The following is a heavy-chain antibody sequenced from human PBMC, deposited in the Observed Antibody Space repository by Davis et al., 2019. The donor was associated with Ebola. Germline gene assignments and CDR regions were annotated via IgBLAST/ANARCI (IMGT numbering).Heavy chain of an antibody. V-gene: IGHV3-48*03. Sequence: GESLKISCAASGFTFSSYEMNWVRQAPGKGLEWVSYISSSGSTTYYADSVKGRFTISRDNSKNTLYLQMNSLRAEDTAVYYCAKVPFLEWLPDYGMDVWGQGTTVTVSS. D-gene: IGHD3-3*02. CDR1: GFTFSSYE. CDR3: AKVPFLEWLPDYGMDV. CDR2: ISSSGSTT. J-gene: IGHJ6*02.